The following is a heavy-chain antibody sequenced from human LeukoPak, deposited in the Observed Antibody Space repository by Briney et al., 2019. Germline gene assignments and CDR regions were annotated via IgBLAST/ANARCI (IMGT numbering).Heavy chain of an antibody. J-gene: IGHJ6*03. D-gene: IGHD6-13*01. V-gene: IGHV4-4*07. CDR3: AKEAAAGIGGYWYYYMDV. CDR2: IYTSGST. Sequence: SETLSLTCTVSGGSISSYYWSWIRQPAGKGLEWIGRIYTSGSTNYNPSLKSRVTMSVDTSKNQFSLKLSSVTAADTAVYYCAKEAAAGIGGYWYYYMDVWGKGTTVTVSS. CDR1: GGSISSYY.